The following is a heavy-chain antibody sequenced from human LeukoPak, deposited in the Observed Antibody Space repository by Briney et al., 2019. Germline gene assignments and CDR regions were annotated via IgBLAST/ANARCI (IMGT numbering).Heavy chain of an antibody. Sequence: GGSLRLSCAASGLTYRSYAMSWVRQAPGKGVEWVSGISGSGGSTYYADSVKGRFTISRDNSKNTLYLQMNSLRAEDTAEYYCAARIQLWLRDYWGQGTLVTVSS. CDR3: AARIQLWLRDY. D-gene: IGHD5-18*01. V-gene: IGHV3-23*01. CDR2: ISGSGGST. CDR1: GLTYRSYA. J-gene: IGHJ4*02.